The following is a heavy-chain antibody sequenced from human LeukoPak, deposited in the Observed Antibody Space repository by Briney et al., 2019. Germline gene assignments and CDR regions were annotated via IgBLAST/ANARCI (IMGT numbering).Heavy chain of an antibody. D-gene: IGHD5-18*01. CDR3: ARVRRDTAMVNYMDV. Sequence: NSGGSLRLSCAASGFTFSSYSMNWVRQAPGKGLEWVSCISSSSSYIYYEDSVKGRFTISRDNAKNSLYLQMNSLRADDTALYYCARVRRDTAMVNYMDVWGKGTTVTISS. J-gene: IGHJ6*03. V-gene: IGHV3-21*01. CDR2: ISSSSSYI. CDR1: GFTFSSYS.